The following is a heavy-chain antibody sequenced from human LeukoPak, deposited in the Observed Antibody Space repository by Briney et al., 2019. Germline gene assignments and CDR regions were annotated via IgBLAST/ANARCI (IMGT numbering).Heavy chain of an antibody. V-gene: IGHV3-30*07. Sequence: SRDNSKNTVSLQMNSLRAEDTAVYYCARDKATVIPYYFDYWGQGTLVTVSS. D-gene: IGHD4-17*01. J-gene: IGHJ4*02. CDR3: ARDKATVIPYYFDY.